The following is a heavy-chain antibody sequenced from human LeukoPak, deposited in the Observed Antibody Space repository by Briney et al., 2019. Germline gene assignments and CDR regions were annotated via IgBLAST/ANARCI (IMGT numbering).Heavy chain of an antibody. CDR3: ATDIAVAGPFDY. D-gene: IGHD6-19*01. J-gene: IGHJ4*02. Sequence: GGSLRLSCAASGFTFSSYGMHWVRQAPGKGLEWVAVISYDGSNKYYADSVKGRFTISRDNSKYTLYLQMNSLRAEDTAVYYCATDIAVAGPFDYWGQGTLVTVSS. CDR2: ISYDGSNK. CDR1: GFTFSSYG. V-gene: IGHV3-30*03.